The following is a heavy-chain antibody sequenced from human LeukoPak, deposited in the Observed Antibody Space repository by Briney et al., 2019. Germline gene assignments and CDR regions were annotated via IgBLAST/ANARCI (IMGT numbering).Heavy chain of an antibody. CDR1: GGSISSGDYY. V-gene: IGHV4-30-4*01. J-gene: IGHJ3*02. CDR2: IYYSGST. Sequence: SSETLSLTCTVSGGSISSGDYYWSWIRQPPGKGLEWIGYIYYSGSTYYNPSLKSRVTISVDTSKNQFSLKLSSVTAADTAVYYCARWSIVVVPAAMAVDAFDIWGQGTMVTVSS. D-gene: IGHD2-2*01. CDR3: ARWSIVVVPAAMAVDAFDI.